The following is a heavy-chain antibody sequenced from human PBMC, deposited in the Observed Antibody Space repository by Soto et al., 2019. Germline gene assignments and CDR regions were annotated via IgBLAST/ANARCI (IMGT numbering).Heavy chain of an antibody. J-gene: IGHJ4*02. Sequence: DGCLRCSFEASGFNFSKCDIYWFCQPTGKGLEWVSTSGIAGATYYGVSVKGRFTISRDNAKNSLSLQMNSLRAGDTALYFCARGQEVGAHYFDSRGQVTQGTVSS. D-gene: IGHD2-15*01. CDR1: GFNFSKCD. CDR2: SGIAGAT. V-gene: IGHV3-13*04. CDR3: ARGQEVGAHYFDS.